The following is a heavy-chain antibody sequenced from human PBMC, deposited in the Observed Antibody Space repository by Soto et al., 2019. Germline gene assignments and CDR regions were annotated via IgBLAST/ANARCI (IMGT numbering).Heavy chain of an antibody. J-gene: IGHJ6*02. D-gene: IGHD3-22*01. CDR1: GFTFSSYW. CDR2: ISGSGGST. Sequence: PGGSLRLSCTTSGFTFSSYWMHWVRQGPGKGLEWVSAISGSGGSTYYADSVKGRFTISRDNSKNTLYLQMNSLRAEDTAVYYCAKVYYYDSSGYPAGGMDVWGQGTTVTVSS. CDR3: AKVYYYDSSGYPAGGMDV. V-gene: IGHV3-23*01.